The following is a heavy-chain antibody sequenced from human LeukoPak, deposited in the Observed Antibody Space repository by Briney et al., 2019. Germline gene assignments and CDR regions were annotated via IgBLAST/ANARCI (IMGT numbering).Heavy chain of an antibody. Sequence: NHGESLKISCKGSGYSFTSYWIGWVRQMPGKGLEWMGIIYPGDSDTRYSPSFQGQVTISADKSISTAYLQWSSLKASDTAMYYCARHPHAGKYQLLYSEYFQHWGQGTLVTVSS. CDR3: ARHPHAGKYQLLYSEYFQH. CDR2: IYPGDSDT. CDR1: GYSFTSYW. D-gene: IGHD2-2*02. J-gene: IGHJ1*01. V-gene: IGHV5-51*01.